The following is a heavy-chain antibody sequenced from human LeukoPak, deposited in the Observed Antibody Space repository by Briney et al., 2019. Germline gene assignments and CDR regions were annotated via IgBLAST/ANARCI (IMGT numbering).Heavy chain of an antibody. V-gene: IGHV3-23*01. CDR1: GFTFINYA. J-gene: IGHJ4*02. CDR2: IGDSGGST. Sequence: GGSLRLSCAASGFTFINYAMSWVRQAPGKGLEWVSTIGDSGGSTYYADSVKGRFTISRDNSKNTLYLQMNSLRAEDTAVYYCAKSKGVRGIIISWTLDYWGQGTLVTVSS. D-gene: IGHD3-10*01. CDR3: AKSKGVRGIIISWTLDY.